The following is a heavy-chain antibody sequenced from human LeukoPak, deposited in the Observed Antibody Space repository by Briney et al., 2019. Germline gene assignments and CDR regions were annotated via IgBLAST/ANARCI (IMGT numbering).Heavy chain of an antibody. CDR3: ARADRYYDILTGYYRQYYFDY. V-gene: IGHV1-69*13. CDR2: IIPIFGTA. D-gene: IGHD3-9*01. Sequence: ASVNVSCKASGGTFSSYAISWVRQAPGQGLEWMGGIIPIFGTANYAQKFQGRVTITADESTSTAYMELSSLRSEDTAVYYCARADRYYDILTGYYRQYYFDYWGQGTLVTVSS. CDR1: GGTFSSYA. J-gene: IGHJ4*02.